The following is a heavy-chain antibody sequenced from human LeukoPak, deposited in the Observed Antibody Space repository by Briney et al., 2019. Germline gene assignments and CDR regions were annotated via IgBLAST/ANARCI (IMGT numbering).Heavy chain of an antibody. D-gene: IGHD6-19*01. CDR2: IYYSGST. V-gene: IGHV4-59*01. CDR1: GGSINSYY. CDR3: ARSIAVVGTYNGFDP. J-gene: IGHJ5*02. Sequence: SETLSLTCTVSGGSINSYYWSWIRQPQGQGLEWIGNIYYSGSTNSNPSLTSRVTISVDTSKNQCSLKLSSVTAADTAVYYCARSIAVVGTYNGFDPWGQGTLVTVSS.